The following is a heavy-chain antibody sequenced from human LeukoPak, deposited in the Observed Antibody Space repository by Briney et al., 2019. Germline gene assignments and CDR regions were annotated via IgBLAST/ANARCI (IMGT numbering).Heavy chain of an antibody. CDR1: GFTFSSYA. D-gene: IGHD6-19*01. CDR2: ISYDGSDT. V-gene: IGHV3-30-3*01. J-gene: IGHJ4*02. Sequence: GGSLRLSCAASGFTFSSYAMHWVRQAPGKGLEWVAVISYDGSDTYYADSVKGRFTISRDNSKNTLYLQMNSLRAEDTAVYYCARDRGWRLFDYWGQGTLVTVSS. CDR3: ARDRGWRLFDY.